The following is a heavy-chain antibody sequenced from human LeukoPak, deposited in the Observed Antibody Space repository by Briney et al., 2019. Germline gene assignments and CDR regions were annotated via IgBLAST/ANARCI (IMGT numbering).Heavy chain of an antibody. V-gene: IGHV4-39*07. CDR1: GGSISSSSYY. CDR3: AREEEEQSAFDI. D-gene: IGHD1/OR15-1a*01. Sequence: SDTLSLTCTVSGGSISSSSYYWGWIRQPPGKGLEWIGSIYYSGSTYYNPSLKSRVTISVDKSKNQFSLNLNSVNAGDTAVYYCAREEEEQSAFDIWGQGTMVTVSS. CDR2: IYYSGST. J-gene: IGHJ3*02.